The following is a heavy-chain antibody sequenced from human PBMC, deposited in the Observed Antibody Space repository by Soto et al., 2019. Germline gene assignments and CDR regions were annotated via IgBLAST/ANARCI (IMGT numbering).Heavy chain of an antibody. CDR1: GFTFSSYA. D-gene: IGHD2-2*01. Sequence: GGSLRLSCSASGFTFSSYAMHWVRQAPGKGLEYVSAISSNGGSTYYADSVKGRFTISRDNSKNTLYLQMSSLRAEDTAVYYCVRWDCSSTSCYARRPPPYTPRRPPYYYYGMDVWGQGTTVTVSS. CDR2: ISSNGGST. CDR3: VRWDCSSTSCYARRPPPYTPRRPPYYYYGMDV. V-gene: IGHV3-64D*06. J-gene: IGHJ6*02.